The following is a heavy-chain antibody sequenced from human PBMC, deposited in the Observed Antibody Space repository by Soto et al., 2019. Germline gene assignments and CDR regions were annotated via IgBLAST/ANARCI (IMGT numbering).Heavy chain of an antibody. CDR1: GFTFSSYG. CDR2: IRYDGSNK. CDR3: AKDNEATVDGRDGDYANWFDP. V-gene: IGHV3-33*06. J-gene: IGHJ5*02. Sequence: QVQLVESGGGVVQPGRSLRLSCAASGFTFSSYGMHWVRQAPGKGLEWVAVIRYDGSNKYYADSVKGRFTISRDNSKNTLYLQTNSLRAEDTAAYYCAKDNEATVDGRDGDYANWFDPWGQGTLVTVSS. D-gene: IGHD4-17*01.